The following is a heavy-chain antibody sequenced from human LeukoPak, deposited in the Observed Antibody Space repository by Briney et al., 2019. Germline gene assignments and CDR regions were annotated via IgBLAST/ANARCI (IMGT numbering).Heavy chain of an antibody. D-gene: IGHD3-3*01. CDR1: GFTFTSSA. CDR2: IVVGSGNT. Sequence: LVEVSCKASGFTFTSSAVQWVRQARGQRLEWIGWIVVGSGNTNYAQKFQERVTITRDMSTSTAYMELSSLRSEDTAVYYCAAARFLEWLEFDYWGQGTLVTVSS. J-gene: IGHJ4*02. CDR3: AAARFLEWLEFDY. V-gene: IGHV1-58*01.